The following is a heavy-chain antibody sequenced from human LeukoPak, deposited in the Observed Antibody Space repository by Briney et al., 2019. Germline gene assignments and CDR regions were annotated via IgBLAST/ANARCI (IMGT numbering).Heavy chain of an antibody. CDR1: GGTFSSYA. CDR2: IIPIFGIA. D-gene: IGHD3-16*01. CDR3: ATDAGRLAEPATGY. Sequence: ASVKVSCKASGGTFSSYAISWVRQAPGQGLEWMGRIIPIFGIANYAQKFQGRVTITADKSTSTAYMELSSLKTEDTAVYYCATDAGRLAEPATGYWGQGTLVTVSS. V-gene: IGHV1-69*04. J-gene: IGHJ4*02.